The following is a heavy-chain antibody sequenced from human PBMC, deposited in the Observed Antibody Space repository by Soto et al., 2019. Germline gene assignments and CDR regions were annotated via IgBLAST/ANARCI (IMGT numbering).Heavy chain of an antibody. D-gene: IGHD4-17*01. CDR1: GFTFSSYA. Sequence: EVQLLESGGGLVQPGGSLRLSCAASGFTFSSYAMSWVRQAPGKGLEWVSAISCSGGSTYYADSVKGRFTISRDNSKNTLYLQMNSLSGENTAVYYCAKIYGDSYYYYYHMDVWGKGTTVTVSS. V-gene: IGHV3-23*01. CDR3: AKIYGDSYYYYYHMDV. J-gene: IGHJ6*03. CDR2: ISCSGGST.